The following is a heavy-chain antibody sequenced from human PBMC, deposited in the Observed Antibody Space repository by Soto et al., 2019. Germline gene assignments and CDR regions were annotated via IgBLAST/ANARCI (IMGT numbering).Heavy chain of an antibody. CDR2: ISPYDGNT. CDR3: ARGSIRGSFDF. D-gene: IGHD5-12*01. V-gene: IGHV1-18*01. CDR1: GYSFTNYG. Sequence: ASVKVSCKASGYSFTNYGLSWVRQAPGQGLEWMAWISPYDGNTHYAQKLQGRITVTTDTSTSTAYIELRSLTADDTAMYYCARGSIRGSFDFWGQGALVTVSS. J-gene: IGHJ4*01.